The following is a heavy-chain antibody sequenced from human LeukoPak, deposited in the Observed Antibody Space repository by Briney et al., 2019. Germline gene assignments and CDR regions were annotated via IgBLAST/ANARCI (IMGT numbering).Heavy chain of an antibody. CDR1: GYSFTSYA. Sequence: ASVKVSCKASGYSFTSYAMHWVRQAPGQWLEWMGWINAGNGNTKYSQKFQGRVTITTDESTSTAYMELSSLRSEDTAVYYCASDGDTGVEGYWGQGTLVTVSS. J-gene: IGHJ4*02. V-gene: IGHV1-3*01. D-gene: IGHD3-3*01. CDR3: ASDGDTGVEGY. CDR2: INAGNGNT.